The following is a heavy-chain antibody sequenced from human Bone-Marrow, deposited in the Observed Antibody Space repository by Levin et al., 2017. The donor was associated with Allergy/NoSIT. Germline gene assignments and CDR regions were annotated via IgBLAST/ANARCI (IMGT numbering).Heavy chain of an antibody. Sequence: PSETLSLTCTVSGGSISSGDYYWTWIRQPPGKGLEWIGYIYDAGSTYYNPSLKIRLIISVDTSKNQFSLKLRSVTAADTAVYYCARDRWTKEENYYGMDVWGQGTTVTVSS. CDR2: IYDAGST. D-gene: IGHD3/OR15-3a*01. V-gene: IGHV4-30-4*01. J-gene: IGHJ6*02. CDR1: GGSISSGDYY. CDR3: ARDRWTKEENYYGMDV.